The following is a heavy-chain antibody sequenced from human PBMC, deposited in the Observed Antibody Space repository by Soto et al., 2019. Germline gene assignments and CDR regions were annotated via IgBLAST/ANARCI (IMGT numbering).Heavy chain of an antibody. CDR1: GYTLTELS. CDR3: ATPTELRRGMDV. Sequence: ASVKVSCKVSGYTLTELSMHWVRQAPGKGLEWMGGFDPEDGETIYAQKFQGRVTMTEDTSTDTAYMEPSSLRSEDTAVYYCATPTELRRGMDVWGQGTTVTVSS. V-gene: IGHV1-24*01. CDR2: FDPEDGET. D-gene: IGHD1-7*01. J-gene: IGHJ6*02.